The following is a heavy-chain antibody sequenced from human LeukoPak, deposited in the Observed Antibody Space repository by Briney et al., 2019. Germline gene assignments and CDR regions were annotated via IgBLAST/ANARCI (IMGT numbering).Heavy chain of an antibody. CDR2: FYSGDST. Sequence: PGGSLRLSCAASAFSVSSNSMTWVRQAPGKGLEWVSLFYSGDSTTYYADSVKGRFTISRDNSRSTLYLQMNSLGAEDTAVYYCARSPDVVETWFDLWGQGTLVTVSS. J-gene: IGHJ5*02. CDR1: AFSVSSNS. V-gene: IGHV3-53*01. D-gene: IGHD2-21*01. CDR3: ARSPDVVETWFDL.